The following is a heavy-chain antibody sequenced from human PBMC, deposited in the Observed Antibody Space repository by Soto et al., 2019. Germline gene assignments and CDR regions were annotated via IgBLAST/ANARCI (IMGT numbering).Heavy chain of an antibody. CDR1: GYSFTTQW. D-gene: IGHD4-17*01. CDR3: ARPDPYGDYGLDY. Sequence: GASLKISCKGSGYSFTTQWIGWVRQMPGKGLEWMGIIFPGDSDTRYSPSFQGQVTISADKSISTAYLQWSSLKASDTAMYYCARPDPYGDYGLDYWGQGTLVTVSS. J-gene: IGHJ4*02. V-gene: IGHV5-51*01. CDR2: IFPGDSDT.